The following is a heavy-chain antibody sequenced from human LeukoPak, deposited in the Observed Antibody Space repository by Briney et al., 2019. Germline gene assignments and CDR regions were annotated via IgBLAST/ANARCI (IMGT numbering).Heavy chain of an antibody. D-gene: IGHD3-22*01. J-gene: IGHJ4*02. CDR1: GGSISSSSYY. CDR3: ARGYDSSGYPFDY. CDR2: LYYSGNI. Sequence: SETLSLTRTVSGGSISSSSYYWGWIRQPPGKGLEWIGSLYYSGNIFYNPSLKSRVTISVDTSKNRFSLKLSSVTAADTAVYYCARGYDSSGYPFDYWGQGTLVTVSS. V-gene: IGHV4-39*01.